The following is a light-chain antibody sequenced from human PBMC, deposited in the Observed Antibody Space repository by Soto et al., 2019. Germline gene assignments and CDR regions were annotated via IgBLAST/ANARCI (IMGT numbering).Light chain of an antibody. CDR2: DVN. CDR1: SNDVGHFNY. J-gene: IGLJ1*01. Sequence: QSALAQPASVSGSPGQWINISVTGTSNDVGHFNYVSWFQQHPGKAPKLLIFDVNNWPSGVSDRFSGSKSGNTASLTISGLQPEDEADYYCTSFTTSDTFVFGSGTKLTVL. V-gene: IGLV2-14*03. CDR3: TSFTTSDTFV.